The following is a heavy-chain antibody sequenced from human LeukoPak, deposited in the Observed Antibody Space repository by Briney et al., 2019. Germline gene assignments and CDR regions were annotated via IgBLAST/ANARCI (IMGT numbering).Heavy chain of an antibody. CDR3: ARVEGLGATTVGFDY. V-gene: IGHV1-69*04. J-gene: IGHJ4*02. Sequence: GSSVKVSCKAAGGTFSSSAISWVRQAPGQGLEWMGRIIPLFGIANYAQKFRGRVTITADKSTSTAYMELSSLRSEDTAVYYCARVEGLGATTVGFDYWGQGNLVTVSS. D-gene: IGHD1-26*01. CDR1: GGTFSSSA. CDR2: IIPLFGIA.